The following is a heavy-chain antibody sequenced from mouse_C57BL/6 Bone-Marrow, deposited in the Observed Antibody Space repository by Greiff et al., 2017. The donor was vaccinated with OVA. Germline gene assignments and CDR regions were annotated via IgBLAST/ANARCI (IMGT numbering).Heavy chain of an antibody. V-gene: IGHV1-82*01. CDR1: GYAFSSSW. CDR3: ARWYFDV. CDR2: IYPGDGDT. J-gene: IGHJ1*03. Sequence: QVQLKESGPELVKPGASVKISCKASGYAFSSSWMNWVKQRPGKGLEWIGRIYPGDGDTNYNGKFKGKATLTADKSSSTAYMQLSSLTSEDSAVYFCARWYFDVWGTGTTVTVSS.